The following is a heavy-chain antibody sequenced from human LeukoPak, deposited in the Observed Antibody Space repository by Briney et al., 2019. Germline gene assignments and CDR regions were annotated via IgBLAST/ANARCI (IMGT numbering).Heavy chain of an antibody. D-gene: IGHD2-15*01. V-gene: IGHV4-59*01. CDR2: IYYSGST. CDR1: GGSISSYY. CDR3: ASSEGYCSGGSCYGANWFDP. J-gene: IGHJ5*02. Sequence: SETLSLTCTVSGGSISSYYWSWIRQPPGKGLEWIGYIYYSGSTNYNPSLKSLVTISVDTSKNQYSLKLSSVAAADTAVYYCASSEGYCSGGSCYGANWFDPWGQGTLVAVSS.